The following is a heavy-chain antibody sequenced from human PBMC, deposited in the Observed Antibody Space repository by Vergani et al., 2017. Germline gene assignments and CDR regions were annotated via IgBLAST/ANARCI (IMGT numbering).Heavy chain of an antibody. CDR3: ARGSVRSDY. Sequence: QVQLQESGPGLVKPSETLSLTCTVSGGSISSYYWSWIRQPPGKGLEWIGYIYYSGSTNYNPSLKSRVTISVDTSKNQFSLKLSSVTAADTAVYYCARGSVRSDYGGQGTLVTVSS. CDR1: GGSISSYY. CDR2: IYYSGST. V-gene: IGHV4-59*01. J-gene: IGHJ4*02. D-gene: IGHD2-8*01.